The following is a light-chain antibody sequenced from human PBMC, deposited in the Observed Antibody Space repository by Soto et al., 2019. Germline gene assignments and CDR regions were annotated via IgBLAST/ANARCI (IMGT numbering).Light chain of an antibody. CDR3: QQRSNWPT. J-gene: IGKJ4*01. CDR1: QSVSSY. V-gene: IGKV3-11*01. Sequence: EIVLTQSPATLSLSPGERATLSCRSSQSVSSYLAGYQQKPGQAPRLLIYDASNRATGIPARFSGSGSGTDFHLTISSLEPEDFAVDYCQQRSNWPTFGGGTKLEIK. CDR2: DAS.